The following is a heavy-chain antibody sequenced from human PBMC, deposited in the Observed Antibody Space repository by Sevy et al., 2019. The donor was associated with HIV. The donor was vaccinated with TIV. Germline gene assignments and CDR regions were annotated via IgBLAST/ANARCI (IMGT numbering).Heavy chain of an antibody. CDR1: GFTFSSYG. Sequence: GGSLRLSCAASGFTFSSYGMHWVRQAPGKGLEWVAVISYDGSNKYYADSVKGRFTISRDNSKNTLYLQMNSLRAEDTAVYSCAKDVVFGGVGATPSFDYWGQGTLVTVSS. V-gene: IGHV3-30*18. CDR2: ISYDGSNK. J-gene: IGHJ4*02. D-gene: IGHD1-26*01. CDR3: AKDVVFGGVGATPSFDY.